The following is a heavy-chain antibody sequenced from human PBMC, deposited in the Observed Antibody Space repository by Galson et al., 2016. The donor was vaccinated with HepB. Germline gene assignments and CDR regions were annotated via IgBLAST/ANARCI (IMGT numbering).Heavy chain of an antibody. Sequence: ETLSLTCAVSGGSLSTRNWWSWIRQTPGKGLEWIGEIYHTGTTNYNPSLKSRITKSLDKSKNQFSLKLNSVTAADTAVYYCASLGYCSGGDCYSVDWGQGTMVTVSS. J-gene: IGHJ4*02. CDR2: IYHTGTT. CDR1: GGSLSTRNW. CDR3: ASLGYCSGGDCYSVD. D-gene: IGHD2-15*01. V-gene: IGHV4-4*02.